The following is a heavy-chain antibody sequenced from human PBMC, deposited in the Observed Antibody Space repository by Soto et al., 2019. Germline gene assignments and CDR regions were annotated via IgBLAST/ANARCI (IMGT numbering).Heavy chain of an antibody. V-gene: IGHV4-34*01. J-gene: IGHJ4*02. CDR3: ARDKITGLFDY. CDR2: INHSGST. Sequence: PSETLSLTCAVSGGSFSGYYRTWIRQPPGTGLEWIGEINHSGSTNYNPSLKSRVTISVDTSKNQFSLKLTSVTAADTAVYYCARDKITGLFDYWGQGTLITVSS. CDR1: GGSFSGYY. D-gene: IGHD2-8*02.